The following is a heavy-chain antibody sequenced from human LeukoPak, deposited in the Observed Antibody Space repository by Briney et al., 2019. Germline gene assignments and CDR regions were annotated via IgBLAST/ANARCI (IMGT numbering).Heavy chain of an antibody. V-gene: IGHV1-69*06. CDR1: RGTFSSYA. J-gene: IGHJ3*02. Sequence: SAKVSCKASRGTFSSYAISWVRQAPGQGLEWMGGIIPIFGTANYAQKFQGRVTITADKSTSTAYMELSSLRSEDTAVYYCARDQTYYGSGSDAFDIWGQGTMVTVSS. CDR3: ARDQTYYGSGSDAFDI. D-gene: IGHD3-10*01. CDR2: IIPIFGTA.